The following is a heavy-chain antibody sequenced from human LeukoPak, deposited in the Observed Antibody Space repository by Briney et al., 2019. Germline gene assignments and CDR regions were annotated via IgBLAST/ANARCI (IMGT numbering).Heavy chain of an antibody. V-gene: IGHV3-23*01. CDR1: GITFSSHA. Sequence: GGSLRLSCAVSGITFSSHAMSWVRQAPGKGLEWVSAISGSGGSTYYADSVKGRFTISRDNSKNTLYLQMNSLRAEDTAVYYCAKDLYSSSWYYFDYWGQGTLVTVSS. J-gene: IGHJ4*02. CDR3: AKDLYSSSWYYFDY. CDR2: ISGSGGST. D-gene: IGHD6-13*01.